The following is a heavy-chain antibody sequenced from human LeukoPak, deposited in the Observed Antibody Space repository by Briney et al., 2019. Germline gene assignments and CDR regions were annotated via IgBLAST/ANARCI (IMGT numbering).Heavy chain of an antibody. Sequence: GGSLRLSCAASGFTFSSYSMNWVRQAPGKGLEWVSFISSSSSYIYYADSVKGRFTISRDNAKNSLYLQMNSLRAEDTAVYYCASTNGWGFDYWGQGSPVTVSS. D-gene: IGHD2-8*01. V-gene: IGHV3-21*01. J-gene: IGHJ4*02. CDR2: ISSSSSYI. CDR3: ASTNGWGFDY. CDR1: GFTFSSYS.